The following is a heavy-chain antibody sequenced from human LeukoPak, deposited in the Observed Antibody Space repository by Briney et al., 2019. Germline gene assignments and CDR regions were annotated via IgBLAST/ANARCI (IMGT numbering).Heavy chain of an antibody. CDR2: ISAYNGNT. CDR3: AATYYDFWSGYTYDAFDI. Sequence: GASVKVSCKASGYTFTSYGISWVRQAPGQGLEWMGWISAYNGNTNYAQKLQGRVTMTTDASTSTAYMELRSLRSDDTAVYYCAATYYDFWSGYTYDAFDIWGQGTMVTVSS. J-gene: IGHJ3*02. CDR1: GYTFTSYG. D-gene: IGHD3-3*01. V-gene: IGHV1-18*01.